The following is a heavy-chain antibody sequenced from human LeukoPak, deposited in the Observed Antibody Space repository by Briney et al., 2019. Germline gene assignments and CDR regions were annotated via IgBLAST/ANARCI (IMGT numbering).Heavy chain of an antibody. CDR1: GFTFDDYA. Sequence: GRSLRLSCAASGFTFDDYAMHWVRHAPGKGLEWVSRISSDASITSYADPVKGRFTISRDNAKNTLYLQMNSLRAEDTALYYCATSARTYLGSSLDYWGQGTLVTVSS. V-gene: IGHV3-9*01. D-gene: IGHD2-15*01. J-gene: IGHJ4*02. CDR2: ISSDASIT. CDR3: ATSARTYLGSSLDY.